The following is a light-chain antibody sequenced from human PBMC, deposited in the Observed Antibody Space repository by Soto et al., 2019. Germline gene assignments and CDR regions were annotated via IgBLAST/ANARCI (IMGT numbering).Light chain of an antibody. CDR2: KAS. J-gene: IGKJ3*01. Sequence: DIRLTQSPSPLSASVGDRVTTSGRASKSIISWLAWYQQKPGKAPNLLIYKASILQGGVPSRFSGSGSGTEFTLTISSLQPDDFATYYCQQYNSYPFTFGPGTKVDIK. CDR1: KSIISW. CDR3: QQYNSYPFT. V-gene: IGKV1-5*03.